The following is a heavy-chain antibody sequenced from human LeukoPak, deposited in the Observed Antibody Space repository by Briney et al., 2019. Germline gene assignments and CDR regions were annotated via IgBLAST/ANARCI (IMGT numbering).Heavy chain of an antibody. J-gene: IGHJ4*02. V-gene: IGHV3-30*18. CDR1: GFTLSSYG. CDR3: AKGLNYYDSSGYYSDFDY. CDR2: ISYDGSNK. Sequence: GGSLRLSCAASGFTLSSYGMHWVRQAPGKGLEWVAVISYDGSNKYYADSVKGRFTISRDNSKNTLYLQMNSLRAEDTAVYYCAKGLNYYDSSGYYSDFDYWGQGTLVTVSS. D-gene: IGHD3-22*01.